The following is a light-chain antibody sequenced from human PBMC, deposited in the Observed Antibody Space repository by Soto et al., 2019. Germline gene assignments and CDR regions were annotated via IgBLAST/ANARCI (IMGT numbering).Light chain of an antibody. CDR1: SSDVGSYNR. J-gene: IGLJ1*01. CDR2: EGS. CDR3: CSYAGSSTFAYV. Sequence: QSVLTQPASVSGSPGQSITISCTGTSSDVGSYNRVSWYHQHPGKAPKLMIYEGSKRPSGVSNRFSGSKSGNTASLTSSGLQAEDEADYYCCSYAGSSTFAYVFGTGTKVTVL. V-gene: IGLV2-23*03.